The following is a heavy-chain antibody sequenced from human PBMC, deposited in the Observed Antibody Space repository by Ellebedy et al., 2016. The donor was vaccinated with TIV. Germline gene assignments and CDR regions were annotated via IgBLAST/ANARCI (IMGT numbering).Heavy chain of an antibody. J-gene: IGHJ2*01. V-gene: IGHV4-59*08. Sequence: MPGGSLRLSCTVSGGSMNNYYWSWMRQPPGKGLEWVAYINYSGSTNSNSSLKSRVIISVDTSKNQFSLKLSSVTAADTAVYYCARHVYGGNPGWNDLWGRGTLVTVSS. D-gene: IGHD4-23*01. CDR2: INYSGST. CDR1: GGSMNNYY. CDR3: ARHVYGGNPGWNDL.